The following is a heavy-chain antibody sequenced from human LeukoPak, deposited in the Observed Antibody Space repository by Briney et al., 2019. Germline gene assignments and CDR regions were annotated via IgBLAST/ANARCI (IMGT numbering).Heavy chain of an antibody. Sequence: XSETLSLTCAVYGGSFSGYYWSWIRQPPGKGLEWIGEINHSGSTNYNPSLKSRVTISVDTSKNQFSLKLSSVTAADTAVYYCARGYYDSSGYYTFGFDYWGQGTLVTVSS. CDR1: GGSFSGYY. CDR3: ARGYYDSSGYYTFGFDY. J-gene: IGHJ4*02. CDR2: INHSGST. V-gene: IGHV4-34*01. D-gene: IGHD3-22*01.